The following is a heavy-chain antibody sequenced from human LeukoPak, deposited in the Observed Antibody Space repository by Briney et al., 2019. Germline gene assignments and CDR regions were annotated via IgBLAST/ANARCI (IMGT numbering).Heavy chain of an antibody. V-gene: IGHV4-59*01. Sequence: PSETLSLTCTVSGGSISSYYWSWIRQLPGKGLEWIGYIYYSGSTNYNPSLKSRVTISVDTAKNQFSLKLSSVTAADTAVYYCARAHYGVGAFDIWGQGTMVTVSS. CDR1: GGSISSYY. CDR2: IYYSGST. J-gene: IGHJ3*02. D-gene: IGHD3-10*01. CDR3: ARAHYGVGAFDI.